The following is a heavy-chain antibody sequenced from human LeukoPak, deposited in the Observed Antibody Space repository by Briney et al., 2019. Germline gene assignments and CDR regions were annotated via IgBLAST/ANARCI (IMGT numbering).Heavy chain of an antibody. V-gene: IGHV3-23*01. CDR2: ISGSDVST. CDR1: GFTFSTFA. CDR3: AKGSYSGFSARADY. Sequence: PGGSLRLSCAASGFTFSTFAMNWVRQAPGQGLEWVSAISGSDVSTFYADSVKGRFTISRDDSKNTAYLQMNSLRAEDTAVYYCAKGSYSGFSARADYWGQGILVTVSS. J-gene: IGHJ4*02. D-gene: IGHD5-12*01.